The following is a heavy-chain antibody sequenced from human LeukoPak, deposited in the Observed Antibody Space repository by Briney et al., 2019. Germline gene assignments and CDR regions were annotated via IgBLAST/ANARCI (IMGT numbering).Heavy chain of an antibody. J-gene: IGHJ4*02. CDR1: GFXVSSNY. CDR3: ARLGIVGAAVDY. CDR2: IYSGGST. D-gene: IGHD1-26*01. V-gene: IGHV3-66*01. Sequence: GGSLRLSCAASGFXVSSNYMSWVRQAPGKGLEWLSVIYSGGSTYYADSVKGRFTISRDNSKNTLYLQMNSLRAEDTAAYYCARLGIVGAAVDYWGQGTLVTVSS.